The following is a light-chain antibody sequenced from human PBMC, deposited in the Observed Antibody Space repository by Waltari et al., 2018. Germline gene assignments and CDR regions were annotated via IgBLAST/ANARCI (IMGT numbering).Light chain of an antibody. CDR3: AAWDDSLNGPV. CDR1: SSNIGSNT. CDR2: SND. V-gene: IGLV1-44*01. Sequence: QSVVTQPPSASGTPGQRVTISCSGSSSNIGSNTVNWFQQLPGMAPRLLIYSNDQRPAGVPSRFSASPSRTSASLVISGLQSEDEADYYCAAWDDSLNGPVFGGGTKVTVL. J-gene: IGLJ2*01.